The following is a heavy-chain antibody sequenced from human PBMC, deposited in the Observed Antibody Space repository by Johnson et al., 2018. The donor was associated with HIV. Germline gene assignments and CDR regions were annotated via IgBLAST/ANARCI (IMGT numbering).Heavy chain of an antibody. D-gene: IGHD1-26*01. CDR1: GFTLSNHW. CDR2: VNQDGSAK. CDR3: VTADRGSA. J-gene: IGHJ3*01. V-gene: IGHV3-7*05. Sequence: VQLVESGGGLVQPGGSLRLSCAASGFTLSNHWMSWVRQAPGKGLEYVANVNQDGSAKFYVDSVKGRFTISRENAKNSLYLQMNSLRDDDTAVYYCVTADRGSAWGQGTTVTVSS.